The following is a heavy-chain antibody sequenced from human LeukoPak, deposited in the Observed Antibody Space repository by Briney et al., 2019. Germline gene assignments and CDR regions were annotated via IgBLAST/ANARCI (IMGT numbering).Heavy chain of an antibody. CDR1: GGSISSGGYY. CDR2: IYYSGST. J-gene: IGHJ4*02. V-gene: IGHV4-31*03. CDR3: ARIYAPYGYYYDSSGYGYFDY. Sequence: SETLSLTCTVSGGSISSGGYYWSWIRQHPGKGLEWIGYIYYSGSTYYNPSLKSRVTISVDTSKNQFSLKLSSVTAADTAVYYCARIYAPYGYYYDSSGYGYFDYWGQGTLVTVSS. D-gene: IGHD3-22*01.